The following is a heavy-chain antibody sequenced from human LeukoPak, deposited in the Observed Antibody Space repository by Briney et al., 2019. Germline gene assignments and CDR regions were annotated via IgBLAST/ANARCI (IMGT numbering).Heavy chain of an antibody. D-gene: IGHD2-15*01. CDR3: AKDARTDYCSGGSCYRIDWFDP. J-gene: IGHJ5*02. CDR1: GITFSSYA. V-gene: IGHV3-23*01. CDR2: ISGSGGST. Sequence: GGSLSLSCAASGITFSSYAMSWVRQAPGKGLEWVSAISGSGGSTYYADSVKGRFNISRDNSKNTLYLQMNSLRAEDTAVYYCAKDARTDYCSGGSCYRIDWFDPWGQGTLVTVSS.